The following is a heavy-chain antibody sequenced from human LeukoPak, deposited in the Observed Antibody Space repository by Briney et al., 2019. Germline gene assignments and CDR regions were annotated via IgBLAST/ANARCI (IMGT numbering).Heavy chain of an antibody. D-gene: IGHD3-10*01. CDR3: AKAGVVIRRLSQTAGHWLDL. CDR1: TLSFSSFE. CDR2: ISSGVITI. V-gene: IGHV3-48*03. J-gene: IGHJ5*02. Sequence: PGGSLRLSCEVSTLSFSSFEMSWVRQAPGKGLEWVSYISSGVITIYYADSVKGRFSISRDNAKNSLYLQMNSLRAEDTALYYCAKAGVVIRRLSQTAGHWLDLWGQGTLVTVSS.